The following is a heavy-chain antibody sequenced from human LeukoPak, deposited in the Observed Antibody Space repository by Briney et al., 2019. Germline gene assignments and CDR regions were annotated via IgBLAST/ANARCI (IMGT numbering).Heavy chain of an antibody. CDR3: ARVTGGIRSSVAGTDFDY. D-gene: IGHD6-19*01. J-gene: IGHJ4*02. Sequence: SETLSLTCTVSGGSISSGDYYWSWIRQPPGKGLEWIGYIYYSGSTYYNPSLKSRVTISVDTSKNQFSLKLSSVTAADTAVYYCARVTGGIRSSVAGTDFDYWGQGTLVTVSS. CDR2: IYYSGST. CDR1: GGSISSGDYY. V-gene: IGHV4-30-4*08.